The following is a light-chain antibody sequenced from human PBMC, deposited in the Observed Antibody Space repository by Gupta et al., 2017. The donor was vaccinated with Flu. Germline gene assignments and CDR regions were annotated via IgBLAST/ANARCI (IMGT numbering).Light chain of an antibody. J-gene: IGLJ3*02. CDR3: GGWDDSLNGRV. Sequence: QSVLTQPPSASGTPGQRVTISCSGSSSNIGSNTVNWYQQLPGTAPKLLMHSNNQRPSGVPDRFSGSKSGTSASLAISGLQSEDEADYFCGGWDDSLNGRVFGGGTKLTVL. V-gene: IGLV1-44*01. CDR1: SSNIGSNT. CDR2: SNN.